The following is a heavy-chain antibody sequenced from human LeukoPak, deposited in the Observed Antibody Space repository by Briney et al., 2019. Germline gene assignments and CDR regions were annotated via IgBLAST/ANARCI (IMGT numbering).Heavy chain of an antibody. D-gene: IGHD3-22*01. CDR2: INGGGGST. V-gene: IGHV3-23*01. CDR1: GFTFSNYA. CDR3: ARDLGQYYDTSDNWFDP. J-gene: IGHJ5*02. Sequence: GGSLRLSCAASGFTFSNYAMNWVRQAPGKGLEWVSSINGGGGSTYYADSVKGRFTISRDNSKNTLYLQMNSLRAEDTAVYYCARDLGQYYDTSDNWFDPWGQGTLVTVSS.